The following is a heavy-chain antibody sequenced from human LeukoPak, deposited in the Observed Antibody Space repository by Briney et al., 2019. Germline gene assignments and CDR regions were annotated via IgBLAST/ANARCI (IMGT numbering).Heavy chain of an antibody. V-gene: IGHV1-69*13. CDR2: IIPIFGTA. D-gene: IGHD4-17*01. CDR3: ARGAVGYGDSYNYYNMDV. J-gene: IGHJ6*02. CDR1: GGTFSSYA. Sequence: SVKVSCKASGGTFSSYAISWVRQAPGQGLEWMGGIIPIFGTADYAQKFQGRATITADESTSTAYTEVSSLRSEDTAAYYCARGAVGYGDSYNYYNMDVWGQGTTVTVSS.